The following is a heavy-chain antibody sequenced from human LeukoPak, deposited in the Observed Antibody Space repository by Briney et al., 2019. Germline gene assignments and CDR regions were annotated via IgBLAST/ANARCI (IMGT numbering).Heavy chain of an antibody. CDR1: GGSISSYY. CDR3: ARDRFWSGYYTYYYYYYMDV. D-gene: IGHD3-3*01. Sequence: SETLSLTCTVPGGSISSYYWSWIRQPPGKGLEWIGEINHSGSTNYNPSLKSRVTISVDTSKNQFSLKLGSVTAADTAAYYCARDRFWSGYYTYYYYYYMDVWGKGTTVTVSS. J-gene: IGHJ6*03. V-gene: IGHV4-34*01. CDR2: INHSGST.